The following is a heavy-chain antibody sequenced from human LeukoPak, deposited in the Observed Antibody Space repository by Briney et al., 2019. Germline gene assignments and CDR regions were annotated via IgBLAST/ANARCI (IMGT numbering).Heavy chain of an antibody. CDR2: IIPIFGTT. V-gene: IGHV1-69*05. Sequence: AVTVSYKASGGTFISYAIRWVRQPPAQGREWMGGIIPIFGTTNYAQKFQGRVTITTDESTRTAYMEVSRLRSADTAVYYCARGGYSGYDYYYYYMDGWGKGATGTVS. J-gene: IGHJ6*03. D-gene: IGHD5-12*01. CDR3: ARGGYSGYDYYYYYMDG. CDR1: GGTFISYA.